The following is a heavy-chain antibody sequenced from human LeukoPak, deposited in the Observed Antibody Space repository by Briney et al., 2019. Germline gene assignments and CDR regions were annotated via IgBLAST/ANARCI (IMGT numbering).Heavy chain of an antibody. CDR2: IYYSGST. J-gene: IGHJ6*02. V-gene: IGHV4-59*08. CDR1: GGSISSYY. CDR3: ARHGPVAGTHYCYYGMDV. Sequence: SETLSLTCTASGGSISSYYWSWIRQPPGKGLEWIGYIYYSGSTSYNPSLKSRVTILVDTSKKQFSLKLSSVTAADTAVYYCARHGPVAGTHYCYYGMDVWGQGTTVTVSS. D-gene: IGHD6-19*01.